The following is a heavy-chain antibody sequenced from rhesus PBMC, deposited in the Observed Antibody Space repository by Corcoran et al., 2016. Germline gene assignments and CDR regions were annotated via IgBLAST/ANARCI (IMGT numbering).Heavy chain of an antibody. CDR2: ISYSGST. J-gene: IGHJ4*01. Sequence: QVQLQESGPGLVKPSETLSLTCAVSGGSISSSYDYWSWIRQAPGKGLEWIGYISYSGSTTETPDLKSRVTMSRDTSKNQFSLKLSSVTAADTAVYYGARGRLPVWYYCDYWGQGVLVTVSS. CDR1: GGSISSSYDY. V-gene: IGHV4-122*02. D-gene: IGHD4-11*01. CDR3: ARGRLPVWYYCDY.